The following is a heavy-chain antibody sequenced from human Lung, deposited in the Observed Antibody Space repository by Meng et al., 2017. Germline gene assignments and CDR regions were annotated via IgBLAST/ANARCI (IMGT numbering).Heavy chain of an antibody. V-gene: IGHV4-34*01. D-gene: IGHD4-11*01. CDR2: INHSGST. J-gene: IGHJ4*02. CDR3: ARGPTTMAHDFDY. Sequence: QLQIQERAAVMLKPSETLSLTGFVSGGSFSDYYGSWIRQPPGKGLEWIGEINHSGSTNYNPSLESRATISVDTSQNNLSLKLSSVTAADSAVYYCARGPTTMAHDFDYWGQGTLVTVSS. CDR1: GGSFSDYY.